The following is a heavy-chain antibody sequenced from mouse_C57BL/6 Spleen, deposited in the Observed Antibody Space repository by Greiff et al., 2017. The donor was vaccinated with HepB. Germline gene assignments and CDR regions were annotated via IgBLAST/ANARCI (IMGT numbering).Heavy chain of an antibody. CDR2: INPNNGGT. D-gene: IGHD2-3*01. CDR3: ARRMGRSYYAMDY. CDR1: GYTFTDYN. J-gene: IGHJ4*01. Sequence: VQLKQSGPELVKPGASVKIPCKASGYTFTDYNMDWVKQSHGKSLEWIGDINPNNGGTIYNQKFKGKATLTVDKSSSTAYMELRSLTSEDTAVYYCARRMGRSYYAMDYWGQGTSVTVSS. V-gene: IGHV1-18*01.